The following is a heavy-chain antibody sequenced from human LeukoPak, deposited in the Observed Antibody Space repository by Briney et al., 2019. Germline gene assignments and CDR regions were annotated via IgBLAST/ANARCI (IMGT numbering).Heavy chain of an antibody. J-gene: IGHJ4*02. V-gene: IGHV3-23*01. D-gene: IGHD3-3*01. CDR2: ISGSGGST. Sequence: GGSLRLSCAASGFTFSSHAMSWVRQAPGKGLEWVSAISGSGGSTYYADSVKGRFTISRDYSKNTLYLQMNSLRAEDTAVYYCASATIFGVVNSFDYWGQGTLVTVSS. CDR1: GFTFSSHA. CDR3: ASATIFGVVNSFDY.